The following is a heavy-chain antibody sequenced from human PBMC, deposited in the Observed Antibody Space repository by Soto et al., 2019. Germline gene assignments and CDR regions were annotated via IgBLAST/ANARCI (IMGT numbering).Heavy chain of an antibody. CDR3: ARDYCKPTGSDVVV. V-gene: IGHV3-9*01. CDR1: GFKFDDYA. CDR2: IIWSSGTI. Sequence: EVQLVESGGGLVQPGRSLRLSCAASGFKFDDYAMHWVRQAPGKGLEWVSGIIWSSGTIGYADSVKGRFTISRDNAKNSLYLQRNSLILDDTALYYCARDYCKPTGSDVVVWGKGTTVTVSS. J-gene: IGHJ6*04. D-gene: IGHD2-15*01.